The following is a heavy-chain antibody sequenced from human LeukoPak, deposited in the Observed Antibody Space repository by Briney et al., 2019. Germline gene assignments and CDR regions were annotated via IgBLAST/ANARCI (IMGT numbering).Heavy chain of an antibody. CDR3: ARRYCSSTSCYRTYNWFDP. V-gene: IGHV4-34*01. D-gene: IGHD2-2*01. CDR1: GGSFRGYY. CDR2: INHSGST. J-gene: IGHJ5*02. Sequence: PSETLSLTCAVYGGSFRGYYWSWIRQPPGKGLEWIGEINHSGSTNYNPSLKSRVTISVDTSKNQFSLKLSSVTAADTAVYYCARRYCSSTSCYRTYNWFDPWGQGTLVTVSS.